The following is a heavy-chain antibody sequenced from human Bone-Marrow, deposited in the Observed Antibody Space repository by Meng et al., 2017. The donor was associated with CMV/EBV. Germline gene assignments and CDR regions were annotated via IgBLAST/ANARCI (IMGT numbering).Heavy chain of an antibody. D-gene: IGHD2-2*01. CDR1: GFTFSGYA. CDR2: IYSGDRSL. CDR3: ASDLVVPAARAVY. J-gene: IGHJ4*02. Sequence: ETLSLTCAASGFTFSGYAMSWVRQAPGKGLEWVALIYSGDRSLYYADSVKGRFTISRDDSKSTLYLQMNSLRTEDTAVYYCASDLVVPAARAVYWGQGMLVTVSS. V-gene: IGHV3-23*03.